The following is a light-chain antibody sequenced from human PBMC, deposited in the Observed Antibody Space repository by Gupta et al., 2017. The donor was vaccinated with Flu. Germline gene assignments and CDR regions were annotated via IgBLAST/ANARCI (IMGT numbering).Light chain of an antibody. Sequence: DIPLTQSPSSVSASVGDTVAITCRASREVGTWLAWYQQKPGKAPKALIYSVSTLHSGVPSRFSGSGSGTDFTLTINSLQPEDFATYFCQQMNSFPLTFGGGTKVEIK. J-gene: IGKJ4*02. CDR1: REVGTW. CDR3: QQMNSFPLT. V-gene: IGKV1-12*01. CDR2: SVS.